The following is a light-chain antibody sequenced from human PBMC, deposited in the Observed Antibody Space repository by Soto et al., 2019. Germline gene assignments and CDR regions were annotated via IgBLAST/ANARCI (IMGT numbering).Light chain of an antibody. Sequence: EIVLTQSPGTLSLSPGERATLSCRASQSVRSSYLAWYQQKPGQAPRLLIYGASSRATGIPDRFSGSGSGTDFTLTISRLEPEDFAVYYCQQYGRSSSTFGQGTKVEIK. CDR1: QSVRSSY. CDR3: QQYGRSSST. V-gene: IGKV3-20*01. CDR2: GAS. J-gene: IGKJ1*01.